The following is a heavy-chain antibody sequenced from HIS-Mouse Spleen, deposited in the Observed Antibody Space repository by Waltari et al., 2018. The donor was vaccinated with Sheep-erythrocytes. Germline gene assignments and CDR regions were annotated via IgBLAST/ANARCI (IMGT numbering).Heavy chain of an antibody. V-gene: IGHV4-59*01. CDR1: GGSISSYY. J-gene: IGHJ3*02. D-gene: IGHD3-3*01. CDR2: IYYSGST. CDR3: ARSGDSSGYDFWSGYYTPDAFDI. Sequence: QVQLQESGPGLVKPSETLSLTCTVSGGSISSYYWSWIRQPPGKGLEWIGYIYYSGSTNNNPSLKSRVTISVDTSKNQFSLKLSSVTAADTAVYYCARSGDSSGYDFWSGYYTPDAFDIWGQGTMVTVSS.